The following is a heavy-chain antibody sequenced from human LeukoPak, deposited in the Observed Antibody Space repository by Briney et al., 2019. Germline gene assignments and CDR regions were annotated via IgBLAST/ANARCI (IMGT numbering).Heavy chain of an antibody. CDR2: IYPGDSNT. J-gene: IGHJ6*02. CDR3: ARQGFVASYGVDV. Sequence: GESLKISCKGSGYSFKNYWIAWVRQMPGKGLEWMGIIYPGDSNTRYNPSFQGQVTISADKSISTAYLQWSSLKASNTAEYYCARQGFVASYGVDVWGQGTTVTVSS. V-gene: IGHV5-51*01. CDR1: GYSFKNYW.